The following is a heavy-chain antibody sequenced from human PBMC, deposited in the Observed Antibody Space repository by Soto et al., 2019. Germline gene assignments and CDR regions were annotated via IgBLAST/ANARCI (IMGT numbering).Heavy chain of an antibody. D-gene: IGHD2-21*02. CDR1: GFTFSSYA. V-gene: IGHV3-23*01. CDR3: AKIFRYGDPEY. Sequence: EVQLLASGGGLVQPGGSLRLSCAASGFTFSSYAMSWVRQAPGKGLEWVSGISVSGDSTYYAGSVKGRFTISRDNSKSTLYLQMNSLRAEDTAVYYCAKIFRYGDPEYWGQGALVTVSS. CDR2: ISVSGDST. J-gene: IGHJ4*02.